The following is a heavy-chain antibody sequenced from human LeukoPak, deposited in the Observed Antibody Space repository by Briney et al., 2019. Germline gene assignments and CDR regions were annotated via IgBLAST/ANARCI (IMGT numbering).Heavy chain of an antibody. CDR1: GFTFSSYS. D-gene: IGHD6-13*01. Sequence: GGSLRLSCAASGFTFSSYSMNWVRQAPGKGLEWVSSISSSSSYIYYADSVKGRFTISRDNAKNSLYLQMNSLRAGDTAVYYCARGRLSGSSSWYDYWGQGTLVTVSS. V-gene: IGHV3-21*01. CDR2: ISSSSSYI. CDR3: ARGRLSGSSSWYDY. J-gene: IGHJ4*02.